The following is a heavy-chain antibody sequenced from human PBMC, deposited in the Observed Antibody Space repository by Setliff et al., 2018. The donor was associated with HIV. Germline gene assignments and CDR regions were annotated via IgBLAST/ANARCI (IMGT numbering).Heavy chain of an antibody. CDR3: ARLSDIIVATIWY. Sequence: PGESLKISCKGSGYSFTSYWIGWVRQMPGKGLEWMGIIYPGDSDTRYSPSFQGQVTISADKSISTAYLQWSILKASDTAMYHCARLSDIIVATIWYWGQGTLVTVSS. D-gene: IGHD5-12*01. CDR1: GYSFTSYW. J-gene: IGHJ4*02. CDR2: IYPGDSDT. V-gene: IGHV5-51*01.